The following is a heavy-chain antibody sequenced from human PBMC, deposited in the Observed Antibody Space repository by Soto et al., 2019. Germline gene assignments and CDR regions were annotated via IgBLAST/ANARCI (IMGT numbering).Heavy chain of an antibody. V-gene: IGHV4-31*02. CDR2: IYYSGST. D-gene: IGHD3-22*01. CDR3: ARFQYYYDSSGYFSFDY. CDR1: WGSSIEVGCC. J-gene: IGHJ4*02. Sequence: VAWGSSIEVGCCRTCISQHQVPGLEWIGYIYYSGSTYYNPSLKSRVTISVDTSKNQFSLKLSSVTAADTAVYYCARFQYYYDSSGYFSFDYWGQGTLVTVSS.